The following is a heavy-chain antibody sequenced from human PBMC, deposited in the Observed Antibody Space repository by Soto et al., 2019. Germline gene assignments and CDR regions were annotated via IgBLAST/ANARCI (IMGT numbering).Heavy chain of an antibody. Sequence: PGGSLRLSCAASGFTFSSYAMSWVRQAPGKGLEWVSAISGSGGSTYYADSVKGRFAISRDNSKNTLYLQMNSLRAEDTAVYYCAALDCSSTSCYKLGMDNWFDPWGQGTLVTVSS. CDR3: AALDCSSTSCYKLGMDNWFDP. V-gene: IGHV3-23*01. CDR1: GFTFSSYA. J-gene: IGHJ5*02. CDR2: ISGSGGST. D-gene: IGHD2-2*02.